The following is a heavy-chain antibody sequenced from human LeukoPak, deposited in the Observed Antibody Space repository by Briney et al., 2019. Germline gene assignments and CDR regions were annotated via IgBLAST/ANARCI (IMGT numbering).Heavy chain of an antibody. CDR1: GFAFETYT. CDR3: ARGLFSGYDKYLDS. CDR2: ISSTSSDI. Sequence: GGSLRLSCVASGFAFETYTMNWVRQAPGKGLEWVSFISSTSSDINYADSVRDRFTISRDNAKNSLLLQMDSLRVEDTAVYYCARGLFSGYDKYLDSWGQGTLVTVSS. D-gene: IGHD5-12*01. J-gene: IGHJ4*02. V-gene: IGHV3-21*04.